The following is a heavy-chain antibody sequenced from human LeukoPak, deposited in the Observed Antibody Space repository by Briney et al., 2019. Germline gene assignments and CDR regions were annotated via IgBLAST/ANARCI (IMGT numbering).Heavy chain of an antibody. Sequence: GESLKISCKGSGYSFTSYWIGWVRQMPGKGLEWMGIIYPGDSDTRYSPSFQGQVTISADKSISTAYPQWSSLKASDTAMYYCARGFYYDSSGYYYPFDYWGQGTLVTVSS. CDR3: ARGFYYDSSGYYYPFDY. J-gene: IGHJ4*02. CDR1: GYSFTSYW. D-gene: IGHD3-22*01. CDR2: IYPGDSDT. V-gene: IGHV5-51*01.